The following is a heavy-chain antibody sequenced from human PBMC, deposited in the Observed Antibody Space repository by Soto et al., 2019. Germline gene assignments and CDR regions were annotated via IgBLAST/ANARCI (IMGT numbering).Heavy chain of an antibody. V-gene: IGHV4-59*03. Sequence: SETLSLTCTVSGDSIRSSYWTWIRQAPGRGLEWIGDIYHTGTTNYNPSLRSRVSISVDTSKNQFSLRLRSVTAADTAIYFCAKISAGSTDETMFTVFDHWGQGTLVTVSS. CDR3: AKISAGSTDETMFTVFDH. D-gene: IGHD6-13*01. J-gene: IGHJ4*02. CDR1: GDSIRSSY. CDR2: IYHTGTT.